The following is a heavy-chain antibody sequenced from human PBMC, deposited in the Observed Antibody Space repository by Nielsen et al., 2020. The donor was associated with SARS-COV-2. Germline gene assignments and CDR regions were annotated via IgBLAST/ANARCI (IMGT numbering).Heavy chain of an antibody. J-gene: IGHJ6*02. CDR2: IYYSGST. CDR3: ARDLMNDGMDV. Sequence: GSLRLSCTVSGGSIRDYYWNWVRQPTGKGLEFIGYIYYSGSTSYNPSLKSRVTISVDTSKNQFSLELGAVTAADTAVYYCARDLMNDGMDVWGQGTTVTV. D-gene: IGHD1-1*01. CDR1: GGSIRDYY. V-gene: IGHV4-59*13.